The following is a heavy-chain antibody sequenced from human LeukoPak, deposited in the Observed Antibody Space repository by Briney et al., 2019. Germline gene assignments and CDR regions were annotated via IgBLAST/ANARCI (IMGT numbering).Heavy chain of an antibody. Sequence: GGSLRLSCAASGFTFSTYALTWVRQAPGKGLEWVSGISTSGDRTYYADSVKGRFTISRDNSKNTLYLQMNSLRAEDTAEYYCARSAVGTSCCTAVDYWGQGTLVTVSS. CDR2: ISTSGDRT. CDR3: ARSAVGTSCCTAVDY. CDR1: GFTFSTYA. J-gene: IGHJ4*02. V-gene: IGHV3-23*01. D-gene: IGHD1-26*01.